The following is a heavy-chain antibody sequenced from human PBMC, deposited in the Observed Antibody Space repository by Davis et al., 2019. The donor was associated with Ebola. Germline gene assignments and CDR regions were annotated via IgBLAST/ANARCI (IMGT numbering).Heavy chain of an antibody. CDR3: ARAQSLYYYDSSGYYSRPYYFDY. D-gene: IGHD3-22*01. CDR2: IYYSGST. J-gene: IGHJ4*02. CDR1: GGSISSYY. Sequence: SETLSLTCTVSGGSISSYYWSWIRQPPGKGLEWIGYIYYSGSTNYNPSLKSRVTISVDTSKNQFSLKLSSVTAVDTAVYYCARAQSLYYYDSSGYYSRPYYFDYWGQGTLVTVSS. V-gene: IGHV4-59*01.